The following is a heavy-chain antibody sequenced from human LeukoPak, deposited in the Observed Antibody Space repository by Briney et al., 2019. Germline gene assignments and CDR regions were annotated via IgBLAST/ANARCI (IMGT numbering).Heavy chain of an antibody. Sequence: GASVKVSCKASGGTFSSYAISWVRQAPGQGLEWMGGIIPIFGTANYAQKFQGRVTITTDESTSTAYMELSSLRSEDTAVYYCARATSAIFGVVNYFDYWGQGTLVTVSS. CDR3: ARATSAIFGVVNYFDY. CDR1: GGTFSSYA. CDR2: IIPIFGTA. D-gene: IGHD3-3*01. V-gene: IGHV1-69*05. J-gene: IGHJ4*02.